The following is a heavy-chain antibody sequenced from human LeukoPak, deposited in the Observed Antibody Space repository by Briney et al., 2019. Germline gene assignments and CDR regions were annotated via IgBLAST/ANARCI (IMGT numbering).Heavy chain of an antibody. V-gene: IGHV3-21*01. CDR2: ISSSSSYI. Sequence: GGSLRLSCAASGFTFSSYSMNWVRQAPGKGLERVPSISSSSSYIYYADSVKGRFTISRDNAKNSLYLQMDSLRAEDTAVYYCARDRGLWGSGSLFDYWGQGTLVTVSS. D-gene: IGHD3-10*01. J-gene: IGHJ4*02. CDR1: GFTFSSYS. CDR3: ARDRGLWGSGSLFDY.